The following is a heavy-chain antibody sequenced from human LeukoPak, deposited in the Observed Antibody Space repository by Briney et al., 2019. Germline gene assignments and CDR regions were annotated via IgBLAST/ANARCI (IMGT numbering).Heavy chain of an antibody. Sequence: GGSLRLSCAASGFNFGNYDMHWVRQVTGKGLEWVSVIGTAGDTYYPGSVKGRFTISRENAKNSLYLQMNSLRAGDTAEYYCARAGYSSSYIDYYYHMDVWGQGTTVTVSS. V-gene: IGHV3-13*01. CDR3: ARAGYSSSYIDYYYHMDV. J-gene: IGHJ6*02. D-gene: IGHD6-13*01. CDR1: GFNFGNYD. CDR2: IGTAGDT.